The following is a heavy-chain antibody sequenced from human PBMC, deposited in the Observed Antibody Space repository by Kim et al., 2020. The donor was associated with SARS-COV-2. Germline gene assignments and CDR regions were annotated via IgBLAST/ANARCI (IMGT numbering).Heavy chain of an antibody. D-gene: IGHD6-13*01. CDR3: ARETGIAGDDAFDI. Sequence: THTNPSLQSRVTISVDTSKNQFSRERSSVTAADTAVYYCARETGIAGDDAFDIWGQGTMVTVSS. V-gene: IGHV4-30-2*04. J-gene: IGHJ3*02. CDR2: T.